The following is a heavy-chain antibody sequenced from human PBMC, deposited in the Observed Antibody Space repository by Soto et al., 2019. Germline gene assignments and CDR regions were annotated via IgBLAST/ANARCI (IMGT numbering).Heavy chain of an antibody. D-gene: IGHD3-3*01. Sequence: GGSLRLSCAASGFTFSEYNMNWVRQAPGKGLEWVSSISNDNTYIYYADSVKGRFTISRDNAKNSLYLQINSLRAEDTAVYYCARPRGYYSRVSGCYYIDVWGQGTTVTVSS. CDR2: ISNDNTYI. CDR3: ARPRGYYSRVSGCYYIDV. V-gene: IGHV3-21*06. J-gene: IGHJ6*03. CDR1: GFTFSEYN.